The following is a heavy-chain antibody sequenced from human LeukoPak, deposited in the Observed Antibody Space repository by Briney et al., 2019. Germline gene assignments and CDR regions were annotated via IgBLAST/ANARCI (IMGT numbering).Heavy chain of an antibody. CDR2: IYYSGRT. V-gene: IGHV4-59*11. Sequence: SETLSLTCSVSGDSLRNQCWGWIRQPPGKELEWIGYIYYSGRTNYSPSLKSRVTMSVDTSKNQFSLRLSSVTAADTAVYYCARGGNYYYYMDVWGKGTTVTVSS. J-gene: IGHJ6*03. CDR1: GDSLRNQC. CDR3: ARGGNYYYYMDV.